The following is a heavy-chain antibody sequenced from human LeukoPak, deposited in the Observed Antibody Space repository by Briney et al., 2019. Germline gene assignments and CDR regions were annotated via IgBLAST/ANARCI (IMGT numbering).Heavy chain of an antibody. CDR2: IYTSGST. J-gene: IGHJ6*03. D-gene: IGHD6-25*01. CDR3: ARTAGASQRGPSYYYYYMDV. Sequence: SETLSLTCTVSGGSISSGSYYWSWIRQPAGKGLEWIGRIYTSGSTNYNPSLKSRVTISVDTSKNQFSLKLSSVTAADTAVYYCARTAGASQRGPSYYYYYMDVWGKGTTVTVSS. V-gene: IGHV4-61*02. CDR1: GGSISSGSYY.